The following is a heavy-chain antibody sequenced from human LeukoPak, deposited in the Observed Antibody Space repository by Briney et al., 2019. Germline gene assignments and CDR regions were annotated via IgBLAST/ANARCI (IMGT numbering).Heavy chain of an antibody. V-gene: IGHV4-34*10. J-gene: IGHJ4*02. CDR1: GGSFSGYY. CDR2: IIHSGSR. Sequence: SETLSLTCAVYGGSFSGYYWSWIRQPPGKGLEWMGEIIHSGSRNYNPSLMSRVTMSIDTSKIQFSLKLSSVTAADTAVYYCAREDYDALYYWGQGTRVTVSS. D-gene: IGHD3-3*01. CDR3: AREDYDALYY.